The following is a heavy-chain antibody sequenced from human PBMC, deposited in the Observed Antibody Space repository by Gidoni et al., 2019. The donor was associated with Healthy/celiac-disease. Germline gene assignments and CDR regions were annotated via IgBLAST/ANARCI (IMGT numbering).Heavy chain of an antibody. Sequence: EVQLVESGGGLVQPGGSLRLSCAASGFTFSSYAMSWVRQAPGKGLEWVSAISGSGGSTYYADSVKGRFTISRENSKNILFLQMNTLRAEDTAVYYCAKGGQEGWLLYRFLDYWGQGTLVTVSS. CDR3: AKGGQEGWLLYRFLDY. CDR1: GFTFSSYA. J-gene: IGHJ4*02. V-gene: IGHV3-23*04. D-gene: IGHD3-3*01. CDR2: ISGSGGST.